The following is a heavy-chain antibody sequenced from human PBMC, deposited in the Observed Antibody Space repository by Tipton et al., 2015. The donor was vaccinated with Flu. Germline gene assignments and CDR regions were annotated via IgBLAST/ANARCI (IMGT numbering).Heavy chain of an antibody. CDR1: GGSVSSGSYY. J-gene: IGHJ4*02. CDR2: IYYSGST. V-gene: IGHV4-61*01. CDR3: ARYKSSWGSSGWFDDY. D-gene: IGHD6-19*01. Sequence: TLSLTCTVSGGSVSSGSYYWSWIRQPPGKGLEWIGYIYYSGSTNYNPSLKSRVTISVDTSKNQFSLKLSSVTAADTAVYYCARYKSSWGSSGWFDDYWGQGTLVTVSS.